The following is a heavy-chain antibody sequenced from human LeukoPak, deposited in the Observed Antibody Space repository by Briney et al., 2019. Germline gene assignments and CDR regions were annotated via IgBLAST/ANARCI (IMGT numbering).Heavy chain of an antibody. V-gene: IGHV4-59*01. CDR3: ARVASSVMDY. D-gene: IGHD2-8*01. CDR2: IHYSVGT. CDR1: GVSISPFY. J-gene: IGHJ4*02. Sequence: KPPETLSLTPTVSGVSISPFYWSWIRQPPGKGLEWIGCIHYSVGTNYNPSLTSRVNISLDTSKNQFSLKMNSVTTAGTAVYYCARVASSVMDYWGQGILVTVSS.